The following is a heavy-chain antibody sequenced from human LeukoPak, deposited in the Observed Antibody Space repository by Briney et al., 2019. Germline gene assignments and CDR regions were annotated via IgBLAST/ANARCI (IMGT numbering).Heavy chain of an antibody. V-gene: IGHV4-59*08. J-gene: IGHJ4*02. CDR2: IYYSGST. CDR1: GGSISSYY. Sequence: SETLSLTCTVSGGSISSYYWSWIRQPPGKGLEWIGYIYYSGSTNYNPSLKSRVTISVDTSKNQFSLKPSSVTAADTAVYYCARGDSYGYLFDYWGQGTLVTVSS. CDR3: ARGDSYGYLFDY. D-gene: IGHD5-18*01.